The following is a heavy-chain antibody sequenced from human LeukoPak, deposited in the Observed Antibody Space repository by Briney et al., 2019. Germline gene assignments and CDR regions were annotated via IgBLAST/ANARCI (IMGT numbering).Heavy chain of an antibody. J-gene: IGHJ4*02. CDR3: ARVRLQPRGEGYYFDY. D-gene: IGHD5-24*01. CDR2: IYYSGNT. Sequence: SETLSLTCTVSGVSISSSNSYWGWIRQPPGKGLEWIGSIYYSGNTYYNASLKSQVSISIDTSKNQFSLRLTSVTAADTAVYYCARVRLQPRGEGYYFDYWGQGTLVTVSS. V-gene: IGHV4-39*01. CDR1: GVSISSSNSY.